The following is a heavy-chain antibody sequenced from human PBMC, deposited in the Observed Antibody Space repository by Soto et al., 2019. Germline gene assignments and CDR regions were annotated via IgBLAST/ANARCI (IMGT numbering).Heavy chain of an antibody. D-gene: IGHD3-22*01. J-gene: IGHJ4*02. CDR2: INHSGST. CDR1: GGSFSCYY. CDR3: AREIHYDSSGYYSLDY. Sequence: SETLSLTCAVYGGSFSCYYWSWIRQPPGKGLEWIGEINHSGSTNYNPSLKSRVTISVDTSKNQFSLKLSSVTAADTAVYYCAREIHYDSSGYYSLDYWGQGTLVTVSS. V-gene: IGHV4-34*01.